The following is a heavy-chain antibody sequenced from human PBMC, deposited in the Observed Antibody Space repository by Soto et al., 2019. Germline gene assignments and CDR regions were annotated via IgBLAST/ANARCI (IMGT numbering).Heavy chain of an antibody. J-gene: IGHJ4*02. Sequence: EVQLLESGGGLVQPGGSLRLSCAASGFTFSSYAMSWVRQAPGKGLEWVSAISGSGGSTYYADSVKGRFTISRDNSKNTLYQQMNSLRAEDTAVYYCAALYGAYVAGIDYWGQGTLVTVSS. V-gene: IGHV3-23*01. CDR1: GFTFSSYA. CDR2: ISGSGGST. D-gene: IGHD4-17*01. CDR3: AALYGAYVAGIDY.